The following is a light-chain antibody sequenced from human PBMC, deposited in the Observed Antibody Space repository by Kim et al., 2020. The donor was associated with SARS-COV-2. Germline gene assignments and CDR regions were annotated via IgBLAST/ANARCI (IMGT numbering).Light chain of an antibody. J-gene: IGLJ3*02. Sequence: QSALTQPASVSGSAGQSITISYTGTNNDVGANDYVSWFQQHPGRVPKVVIFDVTERPSGISSRFSGSKSGSTASLTISGLQAEDEADYYCVSFTTIDTWVFGGGTKVTVL. CDR1: NNDVGANDY. V-gene: IGLV2-14*03. CDR3: VSFTTIDTWV. CDR2: DVT.